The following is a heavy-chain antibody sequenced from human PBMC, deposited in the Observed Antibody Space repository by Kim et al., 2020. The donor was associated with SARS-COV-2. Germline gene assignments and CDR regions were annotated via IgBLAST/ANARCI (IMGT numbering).Heavy chain of an antibody. Sequence: GRFTISRDDSKNTLYLQMNSLKTEDTAVYYCTTDRGYCSSTSCYASVFDYWGQGTLVTVSS. D-gene: IGHD2-2*01. J-gene: IGHJ4*02. CDR3: TTDRGYCSSTSCYASVFDY. V-gene: IGHV3-15*01.